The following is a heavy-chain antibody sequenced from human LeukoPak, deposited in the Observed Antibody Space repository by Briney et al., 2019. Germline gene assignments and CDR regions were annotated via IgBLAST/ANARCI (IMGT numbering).Heavy chain of an antibody. Sequence: VASVKVSCKASGYAFTSYGISWVRQAPGQGLEWMGWISAYNGNTDYAQKLQGRVTMTTDTSTSTAYMELRSLRSDDTAVYYCARDLIVGATRSYAFDIWGQGTMVTVSS. V-gene: IGHV1-18*01. D-gene: IGHD1-26*01. J-gene: IGHJ3*02. CDR3: ARDLIVGATRSYAFDI. CDR2: ISAYNGNT. CDR1: GYAFTSYG.